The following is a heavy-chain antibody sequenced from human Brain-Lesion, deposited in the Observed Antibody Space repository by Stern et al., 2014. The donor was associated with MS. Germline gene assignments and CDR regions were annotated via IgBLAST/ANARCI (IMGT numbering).Heavy chain of an antibody. CDR3: ARRGDSSSSGFDY. CDR2: IWPGDSDT. Sequence: VQLLQPGAEVKKPGESLKISCKVSGYRFTSNWIGWVRQMPGKGLEWLGIIWPGDSDTRDSPSFQGQVTISADKSISTAYLQWSSLQASDTAMYYCARRGDSSSSGFDYWGQGTLVIVSS. D-gene: IGHD6-6*01. V-gene: IGHV5-51*01. CDR1: GYRFTSNW. J-gene: IGHJ4*02.